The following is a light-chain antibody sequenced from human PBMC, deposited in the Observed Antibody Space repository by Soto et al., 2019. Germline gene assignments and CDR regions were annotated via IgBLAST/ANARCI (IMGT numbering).Light chain of an antibody. CDR1: QGISSY. CDR3: QQVNSYPNT. Sequence: DIQLTQSPSFLSASLGDRVTITCRASQGISSYLAWYQQKPGNVPKLLIYAASTLQGGVPSRFSGSGFGTQFTRTISSLQPEDFATYYCQQVNSYPNTFCQGTRLEI. V-gene: IGKV1-9*01. J-gene: IGKJ5*01. CDR2: AAS.